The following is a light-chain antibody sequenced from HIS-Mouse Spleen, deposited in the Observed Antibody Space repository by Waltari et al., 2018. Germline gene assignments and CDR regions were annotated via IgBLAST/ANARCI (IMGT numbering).Light chain of an antibody. CDR1: SSDVGGYNY. CDR3: SSYTSSSTEV. CDR2: DVS. J-gene: IGLJ2*01. V-gene: IGLV2-14*03. Sequence: QSALTQPASVSGSPGQSITISCTGPSSDVGGYNYVSWYQQHPGKAPKLMIYDVSNRPSGVSNRSSGSKSGNTASLTISGLQAEDEADYYCSSYTSSSTEVFGGGAKLTVL.